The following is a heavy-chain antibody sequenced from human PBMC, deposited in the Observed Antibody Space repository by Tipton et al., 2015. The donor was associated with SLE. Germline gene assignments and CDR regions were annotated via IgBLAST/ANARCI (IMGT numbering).Heavy chain of an antibody. CDR2: SYVGGQN. D-gene: IGHD3-10*02. CDR1: GDSISSDY. V-gene: IGHV4-59*01. J-gene: IGHJ2*01. CDR3: ASTMSVPRGYFDL. Sequence: SGDSISSDYWGWIRQPPGRRLEWIGHSYVGGQNTHNPSLTGRVTTSEDPSKNHFSLRLTSVTAADTAVYYCASTMSVPRGYFDLWGRGTLVTVSS.